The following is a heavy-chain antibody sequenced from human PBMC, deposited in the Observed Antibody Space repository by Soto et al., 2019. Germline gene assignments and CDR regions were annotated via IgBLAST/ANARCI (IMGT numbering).Heavy chain of an antibody. CDR2: ISSSSTI. Sequence: PGGSLRLSCAASGLTFSTYSMNWLRQAPGKGLEWVSYISSSSTIYFADSVRGRFTISRDNAKNSLYLQMNRLRAEDTAVYYCARHPERIAQIGWFDPWGQGT. V-gene: IGHV3-48*01. D-gene: IGHD6-13*01. J-gene: IGHJ5*02. CDR1: GLTFSTYS. CDR3: ARHPERIAQIGWFDP.